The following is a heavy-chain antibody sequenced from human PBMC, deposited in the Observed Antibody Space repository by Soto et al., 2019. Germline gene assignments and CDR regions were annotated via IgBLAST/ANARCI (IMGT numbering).Heavy chain of an antibody. CDR3: ARDSVQWLVVEDRRFDD. CDR2: ISSSSSTI. J-gene: IGHJ4*02. CDR1: GFTFSSYS. Sequence: EVQLVESGGGLVQPGGSLRLSCAASGFTFSSYSMNWVRQAPGKGLEWVSYISSSSSTIYYADSVKGRFTISRDNAKNSLYLQMNSLRAEDTAVYYCARDSVQWLVVEDRRFDDWGQGTLVTVSS. D-gene: IGHD6-19*01. V-gene: IGHV3-48*01.